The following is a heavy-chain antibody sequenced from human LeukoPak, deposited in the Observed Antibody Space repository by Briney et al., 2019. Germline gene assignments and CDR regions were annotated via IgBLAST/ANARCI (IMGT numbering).Heavy chain of an antibody. CDR1: DDSIKSYS. V-gene: IGHV4-4*07. CDR3: ARVFAGFYMDV. CDR2: IYMSGDT. J-gene: IGHJ6*03. D-gene: IGHD2-21*01. Sequence: SETLSLTCTVSDDSIKSYSWSWIRLLAGERLEWIGLIYMSGDTNYNPSLKSRLDMSVDTSKDQVSLKLSSVTAADTAVYYCARVFAGFYMDVWGKGTTVIVPS.